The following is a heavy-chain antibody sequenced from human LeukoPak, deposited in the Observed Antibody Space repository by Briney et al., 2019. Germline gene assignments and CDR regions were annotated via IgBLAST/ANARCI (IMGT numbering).Heavy chain of an antibody. Sequence: PGGSLRLSCAASEFTFSSDAMSWVRQAPGKGLEWVSAISGSGGSTYYADSVKGRFTISRDNSKNTLYLQMNSLRAEDTAVYYCARAYYYDSSGYSPLGYWGQGTLVTVSS. J-gene: IGHJ4*02. CDR3: ARAYYYDSSGYSPLGY. CDR2: ISGSGGST. V-gene: IGHV3-23*01. D-gene: IGHD3-22*01. CDR1: EFTFSSDA.